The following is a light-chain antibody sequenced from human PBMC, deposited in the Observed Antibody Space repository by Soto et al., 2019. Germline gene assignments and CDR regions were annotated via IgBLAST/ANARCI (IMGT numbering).Light chain of an antibody. CDR1: QSVRSTY. J-gene: IGKJ1*01. V-gene: IGKV3-20*01. CDR2: GAS. Sequence: EIVLTQSPGTLSLSPGEGATLACRASQSVRSTYLAWYQQKPGQAPRLLIYGASSRATGIPDRFSGSGSGTDFTLTISRLEPEDFAVYYCQHYGSSPETFGQGTKVDI. CDR3: QHYGSSPET.